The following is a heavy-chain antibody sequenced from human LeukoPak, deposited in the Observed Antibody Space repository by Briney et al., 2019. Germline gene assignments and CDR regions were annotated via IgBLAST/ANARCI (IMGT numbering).Heavy chain of an antibody. J-gene: IGHJ5*02. Sequence: SETLSLTCTVSGYSISSDYYWGWIRQPPGKGLEWIGNIYYSGSTYYNPSLKSRVNISVDTSKNQFSLKLTSVTAADTAVYYCARSQFYGSGSYQGRWFDPWGQGTLVTVSS. CDR3: ARSQFYGSGSYQGRWFDP. D-gene: IGHD3-10*01. V-gene: IGHV4-38-2*02. CDR2: IYYSGST. CDR1: GYSISSDYY.